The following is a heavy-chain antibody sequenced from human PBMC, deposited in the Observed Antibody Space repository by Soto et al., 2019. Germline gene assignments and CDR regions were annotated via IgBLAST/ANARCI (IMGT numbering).Heavy chain of an antibody. CDR2: IDWNGGRT. J-gene: IGHJ4*02. CDR1: RFISDDCG. V-gene: IGHV3-20*04. D-gene: IGHD3-22*01. CDR3: ARDPYGMIVVVITKFDN. Sequence: AGGSLRLSCAVSRFISDDCGMKWVRQAPGKGLEWASGIDWNGGRTGYADSVKVRLTISRDNAKNSLYLQMSSLRAEDTALYYCARDPYGMIVVVITKFDNWGQGTLVTVSS.